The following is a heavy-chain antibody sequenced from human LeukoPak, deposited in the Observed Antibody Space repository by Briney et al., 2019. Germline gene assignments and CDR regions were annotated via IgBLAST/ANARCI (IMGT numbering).Heavy chain of an antibody. Sequence: PGGSLRLSCAASGFTFSSYAMRWVRQAPGKGLEWVAVISYDGSNKYYADSVKGRFTISRDNSKNTLYLQMNSLRAEDTAVYYCAKGITMIDYYFDYWGQGTLVTVSS. CDR2: ISYDGSNK. V-gene: IGHV3-30-3*01. CDR3: AKGITMIDYYFDY. J-gene: IGHJ4*02. CDR1: GFTFSSYA. D-gene: IGHD3-22*01.